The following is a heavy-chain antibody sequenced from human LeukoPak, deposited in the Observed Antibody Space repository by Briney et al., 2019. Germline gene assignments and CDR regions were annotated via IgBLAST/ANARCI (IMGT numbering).Heavy chain of an antibody. D-gene: IGHD5-12*01. CDR1: GFTFSSYS. CDR2: ISSSSSYI. V-gene: IGHV3-21*01. CDR3: ARSGYSGYDPLGYYYYYMDV. Sequence: GGSLRLSCAASGFTFSSYSMNWVRQAPGKGLEWVSSISSSSSYIYYADSVKGRFTISRDNAKNSLYLQMNSLRAEDTAVYYCARSGYSGYDPLGYYYYYMDVWGKGTTVTVSS. J-gene: IGHJ6*03.